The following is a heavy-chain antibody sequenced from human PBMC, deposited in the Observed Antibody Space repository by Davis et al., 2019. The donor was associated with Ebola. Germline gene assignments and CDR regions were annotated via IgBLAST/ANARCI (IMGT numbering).Heavy chain of an antibody. J-gene: IGHJ4*02. CDR3: AREEMTTIDY. D-gene: IGHD5-24*01. V-gene: IGHV4-61*01. CDR2: IYYSGSS. Sequence: GSLRLSCTVAGGSVSSGSYYWNWIRQPPGKGLEWIGAIYYSGSSNYSPSLKSRVTLSVDTSKNQFSLKVSPVTAADTAIYYCAREEMTTIDYWGQGILVTVSS. CDR1: GGSVSSGSYY.